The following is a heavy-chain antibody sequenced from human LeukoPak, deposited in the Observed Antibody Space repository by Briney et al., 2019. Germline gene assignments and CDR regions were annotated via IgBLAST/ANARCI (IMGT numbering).Heavy chain of an antibody. CDR3: ARERDSSFYFWFLGY. Sequence: GGSLRLSCAASGFTFSSYAMHWVRQAPGKGLEWVAVISYDGSNKYYADSVKGRFTISKDNSKNTLYLQMNSLRPEDTAVYYRARERDSSFYFWFLGYWGQGTLVTVSS. V-gene: IGHV3-30*04. J-gene: IGHJ4*02. CDR2: ISYDGSNK. CDR1: GFTFSSYA. D-gene: IGHD3-22*01.